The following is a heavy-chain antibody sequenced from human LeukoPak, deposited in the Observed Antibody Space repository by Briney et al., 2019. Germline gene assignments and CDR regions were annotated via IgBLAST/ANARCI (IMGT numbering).Heavy chain of an antibody. Sequence: ASVKVSCKASGYTFTGYYMHWVRQAPGQGLEWMGWINPNSGGTNYARKFQGRVTMTRDTSISTAYMELSRLRSDDTAMYYCARVRRGYSGYVDWFDPWGQGTLVTVSS. CDR2: INPNSGGT. CDR1: GYTFTGYY. V-gene: IGHV1-2*02. D-gene: IGHD5-12*01. CDR3: ARVRRGYSGYVDWFDP. J-gene: IGHJ5*02.